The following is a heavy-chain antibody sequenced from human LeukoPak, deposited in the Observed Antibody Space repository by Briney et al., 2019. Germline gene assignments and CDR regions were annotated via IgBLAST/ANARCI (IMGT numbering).Heavy chain of an antibody. V-gene: IGHV4-59*08. D-gene: IGHD2-21*01. CDR2: IYYSGST. CDR3: ARHIPAKAGFDY. CDR1: GGSISSYY. Sequence: PSETPSLTCTVSGGSISSYYWSWIRQPPGKGLEWIGYIYYSGSTNYNPSLKSRVTISVDTSKNQFSLKLSSVTATDTAVYYCARHIPAKAGFDYWGQGTLVTVSS. J-gene: IGHJ4*02.